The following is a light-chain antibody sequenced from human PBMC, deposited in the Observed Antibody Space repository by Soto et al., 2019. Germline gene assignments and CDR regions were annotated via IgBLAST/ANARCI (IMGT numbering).Light chain of an antibody. J-gene: IGKJ2*01. CDR2: DVS. V-gene: IGKV1-5*01. CDR1: SSSKW. Sequence: DIQMTQAPSTLAASVGDTVTMTCRSSSKWLAWYQKKPGKVPKLLIYDVSNLERVVPPRFSGSTAGAESTLTITGRQPDDLGTYYCQHTTDFTFGQGTKVEIK. CDR3: QHTTDFT.